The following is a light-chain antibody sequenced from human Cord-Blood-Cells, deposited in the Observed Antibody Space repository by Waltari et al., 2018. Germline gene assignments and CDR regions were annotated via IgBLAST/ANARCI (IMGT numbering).Light chain of an antibody. CDR2: GAS. J-gene: IGKJ5*01. V-gene: IGKV3-15*01. CDR1: QSVSSN. CDR3: QQYNNWPPIT. Sequence: EILMTQSPATLSVSPGDRATLSCRASQSVSSNSAWYQRKPVQAPRLLIYGASTRATGIPARFSCSGSGTEFTLTISTLQSEDFAVYYSQQYNNWPPITFGQGTRLEIK.